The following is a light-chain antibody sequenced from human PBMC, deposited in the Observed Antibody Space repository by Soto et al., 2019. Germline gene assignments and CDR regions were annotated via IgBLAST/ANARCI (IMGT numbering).Light chain of an antibody. V-gene: IGLV1-44*01. CDR1: SSNIGSNT. Sequence: QSVLTQPPSASGTPGQRVTISCSGSSSNIGSNTVNWYQQLPGTAPKLLIYSNDQRPSGVSVRFSGSKSGTSASLAISGLQSEDEADYYCAAWDDSLNVWVFGGGTKLTVL. CDR2: SND. J-gene: IGLJ3*02. CDR3: AAWDDSLNVWV.